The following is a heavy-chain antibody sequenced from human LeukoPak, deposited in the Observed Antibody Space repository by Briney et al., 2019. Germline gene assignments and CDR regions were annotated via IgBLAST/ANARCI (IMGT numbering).Heavy chain of an antibody. Sequence: ASVKVSCTASGYTFTSYGISWVRQAPGQGLEWMGWISAYNGNTNYAQKLQGRVTVTTDTSTSTAYVELRSLRSDDTAVYYCARDRGSYSNYYYYGMDVWGQGTTVTVSS. V-gene: IGHV1-18*01. J-gene: IGHJ6*02. CDR1: GYTFTSYG. CDR3: ARDRGSYSNYYYYGMDV. CDR2: ISAYNGNT. D-gene: IGHD1-26*01.